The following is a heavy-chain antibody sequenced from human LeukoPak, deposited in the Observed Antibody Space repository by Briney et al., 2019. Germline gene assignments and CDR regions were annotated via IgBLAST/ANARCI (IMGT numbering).Heavy chain of an antibody. CDR3: ARGMSVGYCSSTSCRTYYYYYMDV. Sequence: SVKVSCKASGRTFSSYAISWVRQAPGQGLEWMGGIIPIFGTANYAQKFQGRVTITADESTSTAYMELSSLRSEDTAVYYCARGMSVGYCSSTSCRTYYYYYMDVWGKGTTVTVSS. CDR1: GRTFSSYA. D-gene: IGHD2-2*01. V-gene: IGHV1-69*01. J-gene: IGHJ6*03. CDR2: IIPIFGTA.